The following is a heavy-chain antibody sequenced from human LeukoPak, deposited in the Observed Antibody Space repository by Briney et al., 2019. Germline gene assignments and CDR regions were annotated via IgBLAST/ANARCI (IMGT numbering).Heavy chain of an antibody. CDR2: ISYDGTNK. CDR1: GFTLSSYA. CDR3: ARDLTGWGESSGYSDY. V-gene: IGHV3-30*01. D-gene: IGHD3-22*01. J-gene: IGHJ4*02. Sequence: GRSLRPSCAASGFTLSSYAMHWVRQAPGKGLEWVALISYDGTNKFYEDSVKGRFTISRDNSKNTLFLQVNSLRAEDTAVYYCARDLTGWGESSGYSDYWGQGTLVTVSS.